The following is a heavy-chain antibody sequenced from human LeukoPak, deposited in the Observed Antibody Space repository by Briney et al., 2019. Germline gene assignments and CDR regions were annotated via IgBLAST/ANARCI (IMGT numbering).Heavy chain of an antibody. J-gene: IGHJ5*02. D-gene: IGHD3-10*01. CDR3: ARDSRTTFQWFGGGNWFVP. Sequence: ASVTVSFKASGYTCTTYGISWVRHAPGQGHEWMGCISAYHGETNNAQKLQGRLTITIETSTTTAYMELSSLRSDDTAVYYCARDSRTTFQWFGGGNWFVPWGQGTLVTVCS. V-gene: IGHV1-18*04. CDR2: ISAYHGET. CDR1: GYTCTTYG.